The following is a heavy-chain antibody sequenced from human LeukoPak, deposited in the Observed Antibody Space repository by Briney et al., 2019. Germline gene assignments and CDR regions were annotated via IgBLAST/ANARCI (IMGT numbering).Heavy chain of an antibody. CDR3: ARDHNWGPDY. D-gene: IGHD7-27*01. CDR1: GYTFTDHY. Sequence: APVKVSCKALGYTFTDHYFHWLRQAPGQGLEWMGWIHPGRGDTNYAQKFQGRVSLTRDTSISTAYMELSRLTSDDTAVYYCARDHNWGPDYWGQGTLVSVSP. J-gene: IGHJ4*02. V-gene: IGHV1-2*02. CDR2: IHPGRGDT.